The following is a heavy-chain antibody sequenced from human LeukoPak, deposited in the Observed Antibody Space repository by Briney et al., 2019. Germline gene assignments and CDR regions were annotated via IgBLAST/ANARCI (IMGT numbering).Heavy chain of an antibody. D-gene: IGHD3-3*01. CDR1: GGSISSGGYY. V-gene: IGHV4-30-2*01. Sequence: SETLSLTCTVSGGSISSGGYYWSWIRQPPGKGLEWIGYIYHSGSTYYNPSLKSRVTISVDRSKNQFSLKLSSVTAADTAVYYCARGRLRFTETPDYWGQGTLVTVSS. CDR2: IYHSGST. CDR3: ARGRLRFTETPDY. J-gene: IGHJ4*02.